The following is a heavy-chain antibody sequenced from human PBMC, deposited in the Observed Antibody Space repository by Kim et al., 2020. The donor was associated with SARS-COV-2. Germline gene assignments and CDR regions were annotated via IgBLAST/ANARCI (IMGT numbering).Heavy chain of an antibody. D-gene: IGHD2-21*01. CDR1: GFTFSSYA. V-gene: IGHV3-23*01. CDR2: ISGSGGST. J-gene: IGHJ6*03. CDR3: AKDSLGDEYYYYMDV. Sequence: GGSLRLSCAASGFTFSSYAMSWVRQAPGKGLEWVSAISGSGGSTYYADSVKGRFTISRDNSKNTLYLQMNSRRAEDTAVYYCAKDSLGDEYYYYMDVWGKGTTVTVSS.